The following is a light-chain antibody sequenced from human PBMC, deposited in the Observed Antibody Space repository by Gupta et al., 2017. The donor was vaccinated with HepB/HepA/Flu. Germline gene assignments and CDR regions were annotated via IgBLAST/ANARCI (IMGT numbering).Light chain of an antibody. V-gene: IGLV1-44*01. Sequence: QSVLTQPPSASGTPGQRVTISCSGSTANIGTNTVNWYQQVPGTAPKLLIYINNERPSGVPARVSGSKSGTSASLAISGLQAEDEADYYCAAWHASKIGMLFGGGTKLTVL. CDR1: TANIGTNT. CDR3: AAWHASKIGML. CDR2: INN. J-gene: IGLJ2*01.